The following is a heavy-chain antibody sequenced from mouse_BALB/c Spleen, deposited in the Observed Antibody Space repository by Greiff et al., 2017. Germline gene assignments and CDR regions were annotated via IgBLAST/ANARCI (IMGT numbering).Heavy chain of an antibody. CDR1: GYSFTDYN. Sequence: VQLKESGPELVKPGASVKVSCKASGYSFTDYNMYWVKQSHGKSLEWIGYIDPYNGGTSYNQKFKGKATLTVDKSSSTAFMHLNSLISEDSAVYYCARGALYDGYFLYAMDYWGQGTSVTVSA. CDR3: ARGALYDGYFLYAMDY. D-gene: IGHD2-3*01. J-gene: IGHJ4*01. CDR2: IDPYNGGT. V-gene: IGHV1S135*01.